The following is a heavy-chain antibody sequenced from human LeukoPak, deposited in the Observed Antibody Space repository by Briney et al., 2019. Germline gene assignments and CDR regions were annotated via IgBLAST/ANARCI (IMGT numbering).Heavy chain of an antibody. CDR1: GGSISSSSYY. J-gene: IGHJ4*02. CDR2: IYYSGST. D-gene: IGHD5-24*01. Sequence: SETLSLTCTVSGGSISSSSYYWGWIRQPPGKGLEWIGSIYYSGSTYYNPSLKSRVTISVDTSKNQFSLKLSSVTAADTAVYYCGSVEMATKIVDYWGQGTLVTVSS. V-gene: IGHV4-39*01. CDR3: GSVEMATKIVDY.